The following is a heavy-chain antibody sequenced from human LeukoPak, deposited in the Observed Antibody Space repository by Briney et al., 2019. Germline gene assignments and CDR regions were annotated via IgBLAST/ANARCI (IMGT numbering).Heavy chain of an antibody. CDR2: TYYRSKWYN. CDR1: GDSVSSNSAA. CDR3: ARGSDYYGSGSYDF. D-gene: IGHD3-10*01. V-gene: IGHV6-1*01. Sequence: SQTLSLTCAISGDSVSSNSAAWNWSRQSPSRGLEWLGRTYYRSKWYNDYAVSVKSRITINPDTSKNQFSLQLNSVTPEDTAVYYCARGSDYYGSGSYDFWGQGTLVTVSS. J-gene: IGHJ4*02.